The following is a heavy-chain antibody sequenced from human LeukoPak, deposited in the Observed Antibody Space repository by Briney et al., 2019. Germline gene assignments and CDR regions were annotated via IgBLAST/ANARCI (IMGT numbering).Heavy chain of an antibody. D-gene: IGHD3-22*01. CDR2: IDPGDSDT. CDR3: ARRRYYDSSGYYLLDY. J-gene: IGHJ4*02. V-gene: IGHV5-51*01. Sequence: GESLKISCKGSGYNFTSYWIGWVRQMPGKGLEWMGIIDPGDSDTRYSPSFQGQVTISADKSISTAYLQWSSLKASDTAMYYCARRRYYDSSGYYLLDYWGQGTLVTVSS. CDR1: GYNFTSYW.